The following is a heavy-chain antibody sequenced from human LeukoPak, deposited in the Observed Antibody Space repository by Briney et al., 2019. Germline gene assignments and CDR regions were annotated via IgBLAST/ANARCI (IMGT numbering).Heavy chain of an antibody. J-gene: IGHJ6*02. D-gene: IGHD2-2*01. CDR3: ARDLGYCSSTSCSILYYYYYGMDL. CDR2: ISAYNGNT. V-gene: IGHV1-18*01. Sequence: ASVKVSCKASGYTFTSYGISWVRQAPGQGLEWMGWISAYNGNTNYAQKLQGRVTMTTDTSTSTAYMELRSLRSDDTAVYYCARDLGYCSSTSCSILYYYYYGMDLWGQGTTVTVSS. CDR1: GYTFTSYG.